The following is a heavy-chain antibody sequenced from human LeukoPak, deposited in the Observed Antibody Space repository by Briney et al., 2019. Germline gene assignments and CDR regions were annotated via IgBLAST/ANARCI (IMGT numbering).Heavy chain of an antibody. CDR2: INHSGST. V-gene: IGHV4-34*01. CDR1: GGSFSDYY. Sequence: SETLSLTCAVYGGSFSDYYWSWNRQPPGKGLEWIGEINHSGSTNYNPSLKSRLTISLDTSKNQFSLKVSSVTAADTAVYYCAREGGSGSPDAFDIWGQGTMVTVSS. CDR3: AREGGSGSPDAFDI. J-gene: IGHJ3*02. D-gene: IGHD3-10*01.